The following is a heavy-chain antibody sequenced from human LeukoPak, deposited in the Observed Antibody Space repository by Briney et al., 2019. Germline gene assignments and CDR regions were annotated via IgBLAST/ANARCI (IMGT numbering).Heavy chain of an antibody. CDR1: GGSIGSSSSY. Sequence: PSETLSLTCTVSGGSIGSSSSYWGWIRQSPGKGLEWIGSIYYSVTTYYSPSLKSRVTISLDTSRNQFSLKLNSVTAADTAVYYCANSGSPRHYFDYWGQGTLVTVSS. CDR3: ANSGSPRHYFDY. CDR2: IYYSVTT. J-gene: IGHJ4*02. V-gene: IGHV4-39*07. D-gene: IGHD1-26*01.